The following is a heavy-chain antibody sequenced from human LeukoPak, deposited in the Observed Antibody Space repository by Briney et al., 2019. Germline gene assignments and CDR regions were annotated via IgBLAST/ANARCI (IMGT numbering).Heavy chain of an antibody. J-gene: IGHJ5*02. CDR1: GGSISSYY. D-gene: IGHD1-7*01. Sequence: PSETLSLTCTVSGGSISSYYWSWIRQPPGKGLEWIGYIYYSGSTNYNPSLKSRVTISVDTSKNQFSLKLSSVTAADTAVYYCARGGTGTTLWFDPWGQGTLVTVSS. CDR2: IYYSGST. V-gene: IGHV4-59*01. CDR3: ARGGTGTTLWFDP.